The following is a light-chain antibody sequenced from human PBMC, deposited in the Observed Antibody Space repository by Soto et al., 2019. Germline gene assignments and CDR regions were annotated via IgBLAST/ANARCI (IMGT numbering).Light chain of an antibody. J-gene: IGKJ3*01. V-gene: IGKV1-27*01. CDR3: QKYNGVPLT. CDR1: QGFSNY. Sequence: DIQMTQSPSSLSASVGARVTITCRASQGFSNYLAWYQQKPGKVPMLLIYATSTLQSGVPCRFRGRGSGTYFTIPISSLQPEDVATYYCQKYNGVPLTFGPGTKVAIK. CDR2: ATS.